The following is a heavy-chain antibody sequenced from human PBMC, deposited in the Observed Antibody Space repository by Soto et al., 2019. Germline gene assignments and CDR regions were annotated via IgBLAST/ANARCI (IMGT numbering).Heavy chain of an antibody. CDR1: GFTFSSYG. Sequence: GGSLRLSCAASGFTFSSYGMHWVRQAPGKGLEWVAVISYDGSNKYYADSVKGRFTISRDNSKNTLYLQMNSLRAEDTAVYYCAKGSLGYYYYYYGMDVWGQGTTVNVSS. CDR3: AKGSLGYYYYYYGMDV. V-gene: IGHV3-30*18. CDR2: ISYDGSNK. J-gene: IGHJ6*02. D-gene: IGHD3-16*02.